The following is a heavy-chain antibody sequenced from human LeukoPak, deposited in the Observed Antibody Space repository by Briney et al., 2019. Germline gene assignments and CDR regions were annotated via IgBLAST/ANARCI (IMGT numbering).Heavy chain of an antibody. CDR1: GGSFSGYY. D-gene: IGHD6-13*01. CDR3: ARISSSWTGFDY. Sequence: PSETLSLTCAVYGGSFSGYYWSWIRQPPGKGLEWIGEINHSGSTNYNPSLKSRVTISVDTSKNQFSLKLSSVTAADTAVYYCARISSSWTGFDYWGQGTLVTVSS. J-gene: IGHJ4*02. CDR2: INHSGST. V-gene: IGHV4-34*01.